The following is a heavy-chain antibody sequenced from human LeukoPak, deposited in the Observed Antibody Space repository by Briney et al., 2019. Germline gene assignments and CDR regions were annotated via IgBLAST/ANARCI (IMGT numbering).Heavy chain of an antibody. V-gene: IGHV4-59*10. CDR3: ARVLGHYDGGYFGSDYFDY. CDR1: GGSFSGYY. Sequence: SETLSLTCAVYGGSFSGYYWSWIRQPAGKGLEWIGRIYTSGSTNYNPSLKSRVTISVDTSKNQFSLKLSSVTAADTAVYYCARVLGHYDGGYFGSDYFDYWGQGTLVTVSS. D-gene: IGHD1-26*01. J-gene: IGHJ4*02. CDR2: IYTSGST.